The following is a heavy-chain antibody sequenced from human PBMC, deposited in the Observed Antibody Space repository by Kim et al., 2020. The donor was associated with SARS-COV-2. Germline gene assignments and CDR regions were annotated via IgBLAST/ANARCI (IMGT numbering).Heavy chain of an antibody. V-gene: IGHV1-18*01. CDR3: ARDRVGHCSGGSCQPYYYYYGMDV. Sequence: ASVKVSCKASGYTFTSYGISWVRQAPGQGLEWMGWISAYNGNTNYAQKLQGRVTMTTDTSTSTAYMELRSLRSDDTAVYYCARDRVGHCSGGSCQPYYYYYGMDVWGQGTTVTVSS. J-gene: IGHJ6*02. CDR1: GYTFTSYG. D-gene: IGHD2-15*01. CDR2: ISAYNGNT.